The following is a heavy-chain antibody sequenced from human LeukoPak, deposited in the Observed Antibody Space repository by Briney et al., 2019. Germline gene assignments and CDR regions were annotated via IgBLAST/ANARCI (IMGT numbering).Heavy chain of an antibody. Sequence: ASVNVSCKASGYTFTGYYMHWVRQAPGQGLEWMGRINPNSGGTNYAQKFQGRVTMTRDTSISTAYMELSRLRSDDTAVYYCARAPSIAARRAVCFDPWGQGTLVTVSS. J-gene: IGHJ5*02. CDR3: ARAPSIAARRAVCFDP. CDR2: INPNSGGT. D-gene: IGHD6-6*01. CDR1: GYTFTGYY. V-gene: IGHV1-2*06.